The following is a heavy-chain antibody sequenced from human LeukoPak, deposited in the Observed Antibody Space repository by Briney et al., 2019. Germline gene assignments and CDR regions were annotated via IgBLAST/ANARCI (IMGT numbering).Heavy chain of an antibody. CDR3: ANRRDGFDI. Sequence: GGSLRLSCAASGFTFSSYAMSWVRQAPGKGLEWVSAISGSGGNAYYVDSVKGRFTISRDNSKNTLYLRMNSLRAEDTAVYYCANRRDGFDIWGQGTMVTVSS. D-gene: IGHD5-24*01. V-gene: IGHV3-23*01. J-gene: IGHJ3*02. CDR2: ISGSGGNA. CDR1: GFTFSSYA.